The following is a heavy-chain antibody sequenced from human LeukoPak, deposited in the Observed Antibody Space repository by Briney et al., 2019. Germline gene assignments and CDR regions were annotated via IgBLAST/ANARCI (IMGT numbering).Heavy chain of an antibody. J-gene: IGHJ4*02. CDR3: ARELTLNYYDSSGYCLDY. V-gene: IGHV4-4*07. CDR1: GGSISSYY. Sequence: SETLSLTCTVSGGSISSYYWSWIRQPAGKGLEWIGRIYTSGSTNYNPSLKSRVTMSVDTSKNQFSLKLSSVTAADTAVYYCARELTLNYYDSSGYCLDYWGQGTLVTVSS. CDR2: IYTSGST. D-gene: IGHD3-22*01.